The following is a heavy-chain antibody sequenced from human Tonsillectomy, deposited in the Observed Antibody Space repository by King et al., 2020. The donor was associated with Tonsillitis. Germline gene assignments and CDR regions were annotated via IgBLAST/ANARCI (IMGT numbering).Heavy chain of an antibody. D-gene: IGHD5-12*01. CDR1: GGSISSYY. CDR2: IYTSGST. J-gene: IGHJ4*02. V-gene: IGHV4-4*07. CDR3: VGAYARGEWLRLVTRQNFDY. Sequence: VQLQESGPGLVKPSETLSLTCTVSGGSISSYYWSWIRQPAGKGLEWIGRIYTSGSTNYNPSLKIRVTMSVDTSKNQFSLKLSSVTAAATAVYYCVGAYARGEWLRLVTRQNFDYWGQGTLVTVSS.